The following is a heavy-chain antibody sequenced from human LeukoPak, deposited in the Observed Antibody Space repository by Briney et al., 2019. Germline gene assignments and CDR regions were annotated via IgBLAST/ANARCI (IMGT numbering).Heavy chain of an antibody. V-gene: IGHV1-18*01. D-gene: IGHD5-18*01. CDR2: ISAYDGNT. CDR1: GYTFSSYG. CDR3: ARAVRGYSYAYLPY. J-gene: IGHJ4*02. Sequence: ASVKVSCKSSGYTFSSYGIIWVRQAPGQGLEWMGWISAYDGNTNYAQKLQGRVTMTTDTSASTAYMELRSLRSDDTAVYYCARAVRGYSYAYLPYWGQGTLVTVSS.